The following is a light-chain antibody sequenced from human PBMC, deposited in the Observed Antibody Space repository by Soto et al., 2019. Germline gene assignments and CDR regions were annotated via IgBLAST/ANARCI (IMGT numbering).Light chain of an antibody. CDR3: SSYTSSYTWV. Sequence: QSALTQPRSVSGSPGQSITISCTGTNNDVGGYNYVSWYQQHPGKAPKLLIYGVSDRPSGVSDRFSGSKSGNAASLTISGLQAEDGGDYYCSSYTSSYTWVFGGGTKLTVL. CDR1: NNDVGGYNY. CDR2: GVS. J-gene: IGLJ3*02. V-gene: IGLV2-14*03.